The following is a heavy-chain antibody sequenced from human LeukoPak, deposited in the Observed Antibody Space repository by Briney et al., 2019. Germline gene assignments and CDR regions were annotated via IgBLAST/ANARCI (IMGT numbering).Heavy chain of an antibody. D-gene: IGHD3-22*01. CDR1: GGSISSGSYY. CDR2: IYTSGST. J-gene: IGHJ4*02. Sequence: PSQTLSLTCTVSGGSISSGSYYWSWIRQPAGKGLEWIGRIYTSGSTNYNPSLKSRVTTSVDTSKNQFSLKLSSVTAADTAVYYCARGQYDSSGYPFDYFDYWGQGTLVTVSS. V-gene: IGHV4-61*02. CDR3: ARGQYDSSGYPFDYFDY.